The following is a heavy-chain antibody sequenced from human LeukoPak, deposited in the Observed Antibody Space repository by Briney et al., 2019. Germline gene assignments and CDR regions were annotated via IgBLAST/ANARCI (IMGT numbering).Heavy chain of an antibody. Sequence: SVKVSCKASGYTFTSYGISWVRQAPGQGLEWMGRIIPIFGTANYAQKFQGRVTITTDESTSTAYMELSSLRSEDTAVYYCARVAVGDGYNFFDYWGQGTLVTVSS. J-gene: IGHJ4*02. CDR1: GYTFTSYG. V-gene: IGHV1-69*05. D-gene: IGHD5-24*01. CDR2: IIPIFGTA. CDR3: ARVAVGDGYNFFDY.